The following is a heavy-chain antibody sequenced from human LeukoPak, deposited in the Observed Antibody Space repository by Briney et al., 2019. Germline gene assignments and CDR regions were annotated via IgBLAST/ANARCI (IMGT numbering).Heavy chain of an antibody. CDR2: ISGSSATI. Sequence: GGSLRLSCAASGFTFSSYSMNWVRQAPGKGLEWVSYISGSSATIYYVDSVKGRFTISRDNAKNSLYLQMNSLRAEDTAVYYCAREPAAAGKNWFDPWGQGTLVTVSS. J-gene: IGHJ5*02. V-gene: IGHV3-48*04. CDR1: GFTFSSYS. CDR3: AREPAAAGKNWFDP. D-gene: IGHD6-25*01.